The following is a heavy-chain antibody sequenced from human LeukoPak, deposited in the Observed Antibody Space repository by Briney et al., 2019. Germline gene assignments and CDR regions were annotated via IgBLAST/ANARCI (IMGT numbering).Heavy chain of an antibody. D-gene: IGHD3-10*01. J-gene: IGHJ4*02. Sequence: GGSLRLSCAASGFTFSGSAMHWVRQASGKGLEWVGRIRSKANSYATAYAASVKGRFTMSRDDSKNTAYLQMNSLKTEDTAVYYCTTAYGSVDYWGQGTLVTVSS. CDR2: IRSKANSYAT. V-gene: IGHV3-73*01. CDR1: GFTFSGSA. CDR3: TTAYGSVDY.